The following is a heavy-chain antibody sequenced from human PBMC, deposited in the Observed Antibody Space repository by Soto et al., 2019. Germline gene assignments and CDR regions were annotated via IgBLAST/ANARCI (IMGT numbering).Heavy chain of an antibody. J-gene: IGHJ6*02. D-gene: IGHD3-22*01. CDR3: AREDYYYDSSPKYGMDV. CDR2: ISSSSSTI. CDR1: GFTFSSYS. V-gene: IGHV3-48*01. Sequence: GGSLRLSCAASGFTFSSYSMNWVRQAPGKGLEWVSYISSSSSTIYYADSVKGRFTISRDNAKNSLYLQMNSLRAEDTAVYYCAREDYYYDSSPKYGMDVWGQGTTVTVSS.